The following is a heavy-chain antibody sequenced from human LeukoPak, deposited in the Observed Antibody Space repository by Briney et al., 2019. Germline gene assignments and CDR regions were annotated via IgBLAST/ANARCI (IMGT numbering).Heavy chain of an antibody. CDR1: GXTFSSYT. J-gene: IGHJ4*02. D-gene: IGHD6-19*01. V-gene: IGHV3-30-3*01. CDR3: ARNGIAVAGNYYFDY. Sequence: PGGSLRLSCAASGXTFSSYTVHWVRQAPGKGQEWVALISYDGSNKYYADSVKGRFTISTDNSKNTLYLQMNSLRPEDTAVYCCARNGIAVAGNYYFDYWGQGTLVTVSS. CDR2: ISYDGSNK.